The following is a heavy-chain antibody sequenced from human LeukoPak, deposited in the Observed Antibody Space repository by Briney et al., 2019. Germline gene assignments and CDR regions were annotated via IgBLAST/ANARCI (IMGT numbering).Heavy chain of an antibody. CDR3: ARVRYCSSTSCYGLGWLDY. V-gene: IGHV4-34*01. CDR2: INHSGST. Sequence: SETLSLTCAVYGGSFSGYYWSWIRQPPGKGLEWIGEINHSGSTNYNPSLKSRVTISVDTSKNQFSLKLSSVTAADTAVYYCARVRYCSSTSCYGLGWLDYWGQGTLVTVSS. J-gene: IGHJ4*02. CDR1: GGSFSGYY. D-gene: IGHD2-2*01.